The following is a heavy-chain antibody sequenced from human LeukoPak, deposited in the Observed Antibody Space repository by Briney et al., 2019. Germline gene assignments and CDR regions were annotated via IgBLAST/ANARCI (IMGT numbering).Heavy chain of an antibody. D-gene: IGHD5-24*01. CDR2: ISYDGDK. V-gene: IGHV3-30*03. CDR3: ARDLGEMATIRGIPAGPFDP. CDR1: GFTFSNYG. Sequence: GGSLRLSCAASGFTFSNYGMHWVRQAPGKGLEWMAVISYDGDKYYADSVKGRFTISRDNSKNTLYLQMNSLRAEDTAVYYCARDLGEMATIRGIPAGPFDPWGQGTLVTVSS. J-gene: IGHJ5*02.